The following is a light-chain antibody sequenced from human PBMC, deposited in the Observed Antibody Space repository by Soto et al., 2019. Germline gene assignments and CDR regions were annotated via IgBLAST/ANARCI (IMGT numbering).Light chain of an antibody. CDR1: QSVSSSY. CDR2: GAS. J-gene: IGKJ3*01. CDR3: QHYGSSLFT. Sequence: EIVLTQSPGTLSLSPGERATLSCGASQSVSSSYLAWYQQKPGQAPRLLIYGASSRATGIPDRFSGSGSGTDFTLTISRLEPEDFAVYYCQHYGSSLFTFGPGTKVDIK. V-gene: IGKV3-20*01.